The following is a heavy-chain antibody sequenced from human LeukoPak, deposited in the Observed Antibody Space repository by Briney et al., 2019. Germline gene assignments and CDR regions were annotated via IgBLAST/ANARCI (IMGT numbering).Heavy chain of an antibody. CDR3: ARDKEQWLVTYGMDV. CDR1: GFTFNSYW. CDR2: INPDESHK. J-gene: IGHJ6*02. D-gene: IGHD6-19*01. Sequence: GGSLRLSCAASGFTFNSYWMSWVRQAPGKGLEWVANINPDESHKYYLDSVKGRFTISRDSAKNSLYLQMNSLRAEDTAVYYCARDKEQWLVTYGMDVWGQGTTVTVSS. V-gene: IGHV3-7*01.